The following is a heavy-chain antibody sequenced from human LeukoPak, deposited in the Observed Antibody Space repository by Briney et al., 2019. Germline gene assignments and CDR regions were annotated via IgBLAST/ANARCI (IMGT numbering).Heavy chain of an antibody. Sequence: GGSLRLSCAASGFTFSSYSVNWVRQAPGKGLEWVSSITSSSSYIYYADSVKGRFIISRDNAKNSLYLQMNSLRAEDTAVYYCAREGGGSSWYQGIDYWGQGTLVTVSS. CDR3: AREGGGSSWYQGIDY. CDR2: ITSSSSYI. V-gene: IGHV3-21*01. J-gene: IGHJ4*02. CDR1: GFTFSSYS. D-gene: IGHD6-13*01.